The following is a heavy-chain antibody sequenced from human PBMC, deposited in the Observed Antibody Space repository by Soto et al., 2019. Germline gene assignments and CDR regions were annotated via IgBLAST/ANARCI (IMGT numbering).Heavy chain of an antibody. CDR3: AQEATGGWHFFDN. Sequence: SLRLSCEASGFTFRVYGMHWVRQAPGKGLEWVADISYDGNKKYYTDSVKGRFTISRDNSKNTLYLQMNSLRTEDTALYYCAQEATGGWHFFDNWGQGTLVTVSS. CDR1: GFTFRVYG. J-gene: IGHJ4*02. V-gene: IGHV3-30*18. CDR2: ISYDGNKK. D-gene: IGHD6-19*01.